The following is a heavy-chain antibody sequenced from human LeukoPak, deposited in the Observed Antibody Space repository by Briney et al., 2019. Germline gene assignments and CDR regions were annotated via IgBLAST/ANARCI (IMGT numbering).Heavy chain of an antibody. J-gene: IGHJ6*02. D-gene: IGHD3-10*01. CDR2: VNPNSGGT. CDR1: GYTFTGYY. Sequence: ASVKVSCKASGYTFTGYYMHWVRQAPGQGLEWMGWVNPNSGGTNYARKFQGRVTMTRDTSISTAYMELSRLRSDDTAVYYCAILLWFGESYYYYYGMDVWGQGTTVTVSS. CDR3: AILLWFGESYYYYYGMDV. V-gene: IGHV1-2*02.